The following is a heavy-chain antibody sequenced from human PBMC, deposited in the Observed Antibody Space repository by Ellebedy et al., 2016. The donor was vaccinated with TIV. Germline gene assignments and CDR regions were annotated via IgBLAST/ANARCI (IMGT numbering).Heavy chain of an antibody. Sequence: ASVKVSCKASGYTFFSYGISWVRQAPGQGLEWMGWISVYNGNTNYAQKFQGTVTMTTDTSTSTAYMELRSLRSDDTAVYYCARDLGGVNYGSFYYYGMDVWGQGTTVTVSS. V-gene: IGHV1-18*01. CDR1: GYTFFSYG. D-gene: IGHD3-10*01. CDR3: ARDLGGVNYGSFYYYGMDV. J-gene: IGHJ6*02. CDR2: ISVYNGNT.